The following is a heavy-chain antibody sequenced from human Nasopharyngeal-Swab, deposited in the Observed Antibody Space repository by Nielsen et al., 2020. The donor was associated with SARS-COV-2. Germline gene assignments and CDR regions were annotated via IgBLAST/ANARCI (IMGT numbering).Heavy chain of an antibody. CDR3: ARPNTPEDIVVVPAAIAFDI. Sequence: GQAPGRGVWWIGSIYYSGSTYYNPSLKSRVTISVDTSKNQFSLKLSSVTAADTAVYYCARPNTPEDIVVVPAAIAFDIWGQGTMVTVSS. J-gene: IGHJ3*02. D-gene: IGHD2-2*01. V-gene: IGHV4-39*01. CDR2: IYYSGST.